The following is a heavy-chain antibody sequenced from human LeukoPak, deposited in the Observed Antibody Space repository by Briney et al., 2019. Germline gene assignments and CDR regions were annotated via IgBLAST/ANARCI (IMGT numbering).Heavy chain of an antibody. D-gene: IGHD6-19*01. CDR3: ARGHSSGWYYFDY. CDR2: ISGGGGTT. J-gene: IGHJ4*02. CDR1: GFTFSDYA. V-gene: IGHV3-23*01. Sequence: PGGSLRLSCAASGFTFSDYAMTWVRQAPGRGLEWVSTISGGGGTTHYADSVKGQFLISRDNSKNTLSLQMNSLRAEDTAVYYCARGHSSGWYYFDYWGQGTLVTVSS.